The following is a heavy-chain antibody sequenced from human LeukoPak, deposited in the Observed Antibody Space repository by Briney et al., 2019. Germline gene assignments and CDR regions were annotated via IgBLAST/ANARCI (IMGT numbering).Heavy chain of an antibody. J-gene: IGHJ4*02. D-gene: IGHD2-2*01. CDR1: GGSISSGSYY. V-gene: IGHV4-61*02. Sequence: SETLSLTCTVSGGSISSGSYYWSWIRQPAGKGLEWIGRIYTSGSTNYNPSLKSRVTISVDTSKNQFSLKLSSVTAADTAVYYCARGSAGQLDYWGRGTLVTVSS. CDR3: ARGSAGQLDY. CDR2: IYTSGST.